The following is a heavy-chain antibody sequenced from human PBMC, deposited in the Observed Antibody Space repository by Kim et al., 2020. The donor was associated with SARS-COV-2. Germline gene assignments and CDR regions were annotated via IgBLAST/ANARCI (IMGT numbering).Heavy chain of an antibody. CDR2: INHSGST. J-gene: IGHJ4*02. D-gene: IGHD3-22*01. CDR3: ARFLDYDSSGYCDY. CDR1: GGSFSGYY. Sequence: SETLSLTCAVYGGSFSGYYWSWIRQPPGKGLEWIGEINHSGSTNYNPSLKSRVTISVDTSKNQFSLKLSSVTAADTAVYYCARFLDYDSSGYCDYWGQGTLVTVSS. V-gene: IGHV4-34*01.